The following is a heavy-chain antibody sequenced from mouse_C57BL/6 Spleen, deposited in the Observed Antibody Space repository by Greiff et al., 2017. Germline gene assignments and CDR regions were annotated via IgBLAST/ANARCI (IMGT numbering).Heavy chain of an antibody. J-gene: IGHJ1*03. CDR3: ARHELYFDV. V-gene: IGHV5-6*01. Sequence: EVKLQESGGDLVKPGGSLKLSCAASGFTFSSYGMSWVRQTPDKRLEWVATISSGGSYTYYPDSVKGRFTISRDNAKNTLYLQMSSLKSEDTAMYYCARHELYFDVWGTGTTVTVSS. CDR2: ISSGGSYT. CDR1: GFTFSSYG.